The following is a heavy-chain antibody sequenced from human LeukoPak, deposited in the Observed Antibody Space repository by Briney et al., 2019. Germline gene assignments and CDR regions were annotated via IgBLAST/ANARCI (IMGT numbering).Heavy chain of an antibody. CDR3: ARDATTAVGWVYMDV. Sequence: GGTLRLSCAASGFTFSSFEMNWVRQAPGRGLEWLSHISTSGGTKYYADSVKGRFTISRDNAENSVYLQMSGLTAEDTGLYYCARDATTAVGWVYMDVWGKGTTVTISS. CDR2: ISTSGGTK. CDR1: GFTFSSFE. V-gene: IGHV3-48*03. J-gene: IGHJ6*03. D-gene: IGHD6-13*01.